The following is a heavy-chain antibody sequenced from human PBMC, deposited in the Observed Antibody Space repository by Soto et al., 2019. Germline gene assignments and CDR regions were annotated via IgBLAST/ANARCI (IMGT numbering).Heavy chain of an antibody. CDR3: ARDRYQDYGYSYYYYALDA. J-gene: IGHJ6*02. CDR2: IYYIGGP. CDR1: GDSVSNGDYS. Sequence: SETLSLTCSVSGDSVSNGDYSWSWIRQPPGKGLEWIGYIYYIGGPYYNPSLQSRVTISIDTSKNQVSLNLTSVTAADTAVYFCARDRYQDYGYSYYYYALDAWGPGLTVTVSS. V-gene: IGHV4-30-4*01. D-gene: IGHD4-17*01.